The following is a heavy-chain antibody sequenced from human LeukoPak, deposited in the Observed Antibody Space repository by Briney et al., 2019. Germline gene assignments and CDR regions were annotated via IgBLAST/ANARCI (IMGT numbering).Heavy chain of an antibody. Sequence: GGALRLSCAASGFIFSNYGMHWVRQAPGKGLEWVALTWYDESNKYYADSVKGRFTISRDNSKNTLYLQMNSLRAEDTAVYYCARDLWCGADCYGTFDIWGQGTMVSVSS. CDR2: TWYDESNK. D-gene: IGHD2-21*02. CDR3: ARDLWCGADCYGTFDI. CDR1: GFIFSNYG. J-gene: IGHJ3*02. V-gene: IGHV3-33*01.